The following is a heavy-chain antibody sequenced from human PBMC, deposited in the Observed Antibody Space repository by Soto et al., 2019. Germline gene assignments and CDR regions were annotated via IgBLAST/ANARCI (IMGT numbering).Heavy chain of an antibody. D-gene: IGHD3-9*01. V-gene: IGHV4-30-4*01. CDR1: GGSIINGDYY. CDR3: ASGYYDILTGRDTKYYFDY. Sequence: PSETLSLTCTVSGGSIINGDYYWSWIRQPPGKGLEWIGYIYYSGHTYYNPSLKSRVMISVDTSKNQFSLNLSSVTAADTAVYYCASGYYDILTGRDTKYYFDYWGQGALVTVSS. J-gene: IGHJ4*02. CDR2: IYYSGHT.